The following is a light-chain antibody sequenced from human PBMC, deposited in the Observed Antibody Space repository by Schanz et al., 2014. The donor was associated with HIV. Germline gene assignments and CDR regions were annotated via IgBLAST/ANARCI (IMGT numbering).Light chain of an antibody. CDR3: SSYAGSNNPYV. CDR1: SSDIGNYNL. V-gene: IGLV2-14*02. CDR2: EVR. J-gene: IGLJ1*01. Sequence: QSALTQPASVSGSPGQSITISCTGTSSDIGNYNLVSWFQHHPGEAPKIMIFEVRKRPSGVPDRFSGSKSGNTASLTISGLQAEDEADYYCSSYAGSNNPYVFGTGTKLTVL.